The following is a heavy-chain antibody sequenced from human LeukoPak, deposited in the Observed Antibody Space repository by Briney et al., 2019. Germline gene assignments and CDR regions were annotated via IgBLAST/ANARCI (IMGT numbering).Heavy chain of an antibody. CDR3: AKLREWELPDLFDY. J-gene: IGHJ4*02. V-gene: IGHV3-48*03. D-gene: IGHD1-26*01. CDR1: GFTFSSYE. Sequence: GGSLRLSCAASGFTFSSYEMNWVRQAPGMGLEWVSYISSSGSTIYYADSVKGRFTISRDNSKNTLYLQMNSLRAEDTAVYYCAKLREWELPDLFDYWGQGTLVTVSS. CDR2: ISSSGSTI.